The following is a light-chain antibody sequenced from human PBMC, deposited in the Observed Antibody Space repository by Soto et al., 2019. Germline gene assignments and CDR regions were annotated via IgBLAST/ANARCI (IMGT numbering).Light chain of an antibody. CDR3: QQYSRCSA. CDR1: QTISSW. V-gene: IGKV1-5*03. CDR2: KAS. J-gene: IGKJ1*01. Sequence: DIQMTQSPPTLSASVGDRVTITCRASQTISSWLAWYQQKPGMAPKLLIYKASTLQSGVPSRFSGSGSGTEFTLTISSLQPDDFASYYCQQYSRCSAFGQGTKVELK.